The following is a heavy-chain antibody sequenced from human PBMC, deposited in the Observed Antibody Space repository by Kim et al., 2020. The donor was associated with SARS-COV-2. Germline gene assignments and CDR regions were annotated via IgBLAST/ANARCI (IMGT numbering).Heavy chain of an antibody. D-gene: IGHD2-15*01. CDR3: ARDRCSGGSCQHNWFDP. Sequence: SETLSLTCAVSGGSISSSNWWSWVRQPPGKGLEWIGEIYHSGSTNYNPSLKSRVTISVDKSKNQFSLKLSSVTAADTAVYYCARDRCSGGSCQHNWFDPWCQGTLVTVSS. V-gene: IGHV4-4*02. CDR1: GGSISSSNW. J-gene: IGHJ5*02. CDR2: IYHSGST.